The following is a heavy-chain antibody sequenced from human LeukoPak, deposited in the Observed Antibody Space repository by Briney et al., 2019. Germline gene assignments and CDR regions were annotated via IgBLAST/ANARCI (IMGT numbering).Heavy chain of an antibody. CDR1: GFTFSDAW. J-gene: IGHJ4*02. D-gene: IGHD3-10*01. CDR3: TDDLHYFASN. V-gene: IGHV3-15*01. CDR2: IKRKIDGGGTA. Sequence: NPGGSLRLSCAASGFTFSDAWMSWVRQAPGKGLGWVGRIKRKIDGGGTADYAAPVKGRFTISRDDSKNTLHLQMNSLETEDTGVYYCTDDLHYFASNWGQGTLVTVSS.